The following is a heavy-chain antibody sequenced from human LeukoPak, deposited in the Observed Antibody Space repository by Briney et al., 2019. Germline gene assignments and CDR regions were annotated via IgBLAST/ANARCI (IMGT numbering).Heavy chain of an antibody. D-gene: IGHD1-26*01. Sequence: GGSLRLSCAASGFTFSSYSMNWVRQAPGKGLEWVSSISSSSSYIYYADSVKGRFTISRDNAKNSLYLQMNSLRAEDTAVYYCASMKGDQTELGSYPPRADYWGQGTLVTVSS. J-gene: IGHJ4*02. CDR3: ASMKGDQTELGSYPPRADY. CDR1: GFTFSSYS. V-gene: IGHV3-21*01. CDR2: ISSSSSYI.